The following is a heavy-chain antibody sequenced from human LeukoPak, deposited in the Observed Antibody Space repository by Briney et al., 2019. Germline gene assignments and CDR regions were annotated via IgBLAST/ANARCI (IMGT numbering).Heavy chain of an antibody. CDR2: IKSKSDGGTT. V-gene: IGHV3-15*01. CDR1: GFTFSNAW. CDR3: TTMLFGELLH. J-gene: IGHJ4*02. Sequence: PGGSLRLSCAASGFTFSNAWMSWVRQAPGKGLEWVGRIKSKSDGGTTDYITPVKGRFTISRGDSKNTLYLQMNSLKTEDSALYYCTTMLFGELLHWGQGTLVTVSS. D-gene: IGHD3-10*01.